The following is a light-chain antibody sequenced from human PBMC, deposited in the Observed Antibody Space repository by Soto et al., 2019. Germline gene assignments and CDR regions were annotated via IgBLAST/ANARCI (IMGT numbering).Light chain of an antibody. CDR1: KSHVYSDGNTH. CDR2: RVS. V-gene: IGKV2-30*01. J-gene: IGKJ1*01. Sequence: DVVLTQSPLSLPVNFGQPASISCRSSKSHVYSDGNTHLSWFHQRPGQSPRRLIYRVSSRDSGVPDRLSGSGSGSDFTLEIRRVEAEDGGIYLCTHGTHWPRTFGQGTKVEVK. CDR3: THGTHWPRT.